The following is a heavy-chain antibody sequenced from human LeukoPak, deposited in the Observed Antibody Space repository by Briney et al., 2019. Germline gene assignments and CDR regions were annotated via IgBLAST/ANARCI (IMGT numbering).Heavy chain of an antibody. J-gene: IGHJ5*02. V-gene: IGHV1-18*01. CDR3: ARNLYDFWRGYHPNWFDP. CDR1: GYTFTSYG. D-gene: IGHD3-3*01. Sequence: ASVKVSCKASGYTFTSYGISWVRQAPGQGLEWMGWISAYNGNTNYAQKLQGRVTMTTDTSTSTAYMELRSLRSDDTAVYYCARNLYDFWRGYHPNWFDPWGQGTLVTVSS. CDR2: ISAYNGNT.